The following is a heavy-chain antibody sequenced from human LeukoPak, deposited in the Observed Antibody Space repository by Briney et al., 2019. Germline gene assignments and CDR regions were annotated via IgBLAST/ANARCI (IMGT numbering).Heavy chain of an antibody. J-gene: IGHJ4*02. CDR3: AGAGDY. CDR2: ISDSSSVI. V-gene: IGHV3-48*01. CDR1: GFTFSSYW. Sequence: GGSLRLSCAASGFTFSSYWMNWVRQAPGKGLEWVSYISDSSSVIYYADSVKGRFTISRDNAKNLVYLQMNSLRVEDTALYYCAGAGDYWGQGTLVTVSS.